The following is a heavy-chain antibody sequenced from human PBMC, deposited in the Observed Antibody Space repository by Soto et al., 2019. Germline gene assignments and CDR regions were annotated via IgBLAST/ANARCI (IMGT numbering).Heavy chain of an antibody. D-gene: IGHD3-10*01. CDR3: ARRGRGSANWFDP. J-gene: IGHJ5*02. Sequence: QVQLVQSGAEVKTPGSSVKVSCKASGGTFNSYSIDWLRQAPGQGLEWMGGIIPMSGRPNYAQRFQGRVTFSADKSKNTAYMEVNSLTKEDTAVYYCARRGRGSANWFDPWGQGTLVTVSS. CDR2: IIPMSGRP. V-gene: IGHV1-69*06. CDR1: GGTFNSYS.